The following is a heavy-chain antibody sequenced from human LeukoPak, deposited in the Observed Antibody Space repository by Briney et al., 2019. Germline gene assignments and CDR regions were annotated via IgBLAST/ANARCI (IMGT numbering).Heavy chain of an antibody. Sequence: SETLSLTCTVSGGTISIFYWSWIRQPPGKGLEWIGDIYYSGTTNYNPSLKSRVTISLDTSKNQFSLRLSSVTAADTAVYYCARIDAVAATPTSFDYWGQGTLVTVSS. D-gene: IGHD6-19*01. CDR1: GGTISIFY. CDR3: ARIDAVAATPTSFDY. J-gene: IGHJ4*02. V-gene: IGHV4-59*01. CDR2: IYYSGTT.